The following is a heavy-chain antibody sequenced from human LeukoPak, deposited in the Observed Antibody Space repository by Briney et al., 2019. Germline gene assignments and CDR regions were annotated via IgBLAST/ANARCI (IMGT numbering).Heavy chain of an antibody. V-gene: IGHV4-4*02. CDR2: VHLSRRT. CDR3: AREGGPYRPLDY. J-gene: IGHJ4*02. Sequence: SETLSLTCGVSGGSISSTNWWTWVRQPPGEGLEWIGEVHLSRRTNYNPSLERRVTMSVDMSENHISLKLTSVTAADTAVYYCAREGGPYRPLDYSGQGTLVTVSS. CDR1: GGSISSTNW.